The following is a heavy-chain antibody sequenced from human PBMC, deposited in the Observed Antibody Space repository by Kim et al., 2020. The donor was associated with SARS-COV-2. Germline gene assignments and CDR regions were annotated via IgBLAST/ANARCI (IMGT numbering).Heavy chain of an antibody. D-gene: IGHD6-19*01. CDR3: ARHLTVAGTGVDWFDP. CDR2: IYYSGST. V-gene: IGHV4-39*01. Sequence: SETLSLTCTVSGGSISSSSYYWGWIRQPPGKGLEWIGSIYYSGSTYYNPSLKSRVTISVDTSKNQFSLKLSSVTAADTAVYYCARHLTVAGTGVDWFDPWGQGTLVTVSS. J-gene: IGHJ5*02. CDR1: GGSISSSSYY.